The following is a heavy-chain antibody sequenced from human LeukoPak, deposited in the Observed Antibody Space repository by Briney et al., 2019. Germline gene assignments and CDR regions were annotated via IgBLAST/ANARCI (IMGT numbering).Heavy chain of an antibody. CDR1: GFTFRDHA. V-gene: IGHV3-7*01. Sequence: GGSLRLSCLTSGFTFRDHAMSWVRQAPGKGLEWVANIKQDGSEKYYVDSVKGRFTISRDNAKNSLYLQMNSLRAGDTAVYYCARDRDCSGGSCYSGLYFDYWGQGTLVTVSS. D-gene: IGHD2-15*01. CDR3: ARDRDCSGGSCYSGLYFDY. CDR2: IKQDGSEK. J-gene: IGHJ4*02.